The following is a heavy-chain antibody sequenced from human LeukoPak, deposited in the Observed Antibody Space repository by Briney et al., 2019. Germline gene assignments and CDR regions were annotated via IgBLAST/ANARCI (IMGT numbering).Heavy chain of an antibody. CDR2: INHSGTT. V-gene: IGHV4-34*01. J-gene: IGHJ4*02. D-gene: IGHD3-16*02. CDR1: GGSFSDYY. Sequence: KTSETLSLTCAVYGGSFSDYYWSWIRQPPGKGLEWIGEINHSGTTNYSPSPKSRVSIPVDTSKNQFSLKLNSVTAADAAMYYCASHYSSGSYRYTGSFDSWGQGMLVNVSS. CDR3: ASHYSSGSYRYTGSFDS.